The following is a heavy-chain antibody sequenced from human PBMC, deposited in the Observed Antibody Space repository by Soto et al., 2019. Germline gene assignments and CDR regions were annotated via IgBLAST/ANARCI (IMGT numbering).Heavy chain of an antibody. D-gene: IGHD2-15*01. CDR3: ARDHSLYCSGGSCYFLPWFDP. V-gene: IGHV3-66*01. J-gene: IGHJ5*02. CDR1: GFGVSNNY. Sequence: GGSLRLSCAASGFGVSNNYMSWVRQAPGKGLEWVSAINSGGNTYYADSVKGRFTISRDNSKNTVYLQMNSVGAEDTAVYYCARDHSLYCSGGSCYFLPWFDPWGQGTLVTVSS. CDR2: INSGGNT.